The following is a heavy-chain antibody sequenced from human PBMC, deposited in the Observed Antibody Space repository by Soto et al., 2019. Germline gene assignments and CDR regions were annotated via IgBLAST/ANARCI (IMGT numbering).Heavy chain of an antibody. CDR3: AKGVTMFRGVIDY. J-gene: IGHJ4*02. CDR1: GFTFSNYA. Sequence: GGSLRLSCTASGFTFSNYAMSWVRQAPGKGLEWVSAISGSGGSTYFADSVKGRFTISRDNPKNTLYLQMNSLRAEDTAVYYCAKGVTMFRGVIDYWGQGTLVTVSS. CDR2: ISGSGGST. V-gene: IGHV3-23*01. D-gene: IGHD3-10*01.